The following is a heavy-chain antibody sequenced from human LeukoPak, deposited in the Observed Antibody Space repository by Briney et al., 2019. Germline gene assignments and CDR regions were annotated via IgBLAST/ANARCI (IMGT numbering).Heavy chain of an antibody. J-gene: IGHJ6*02. CDR2: ISAYNGNT. V-gene: IGHV1-18*01. Sequence: ASVKVSCKASGYTFTSYGISWVRQAPGQGLEWMGWISAYNGNTKYAQKLQGRVTMTADTSTSTVYMDLRSLRSDDTAVYYCARSLGETYYYGMDVWGQGTTVTVSS. CDR1: GYTFTSYG. D-gene: IGHD3-10*01. CDR3: ARSLGETYYYGMDV.